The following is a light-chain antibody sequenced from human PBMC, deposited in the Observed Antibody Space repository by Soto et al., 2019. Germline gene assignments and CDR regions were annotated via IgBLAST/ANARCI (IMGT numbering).Light chain of an antibody. V-gene: IGKV1-17*03. CDR1: QDISSY. J-gene: IGKJ4*01. Sequence: DIQMTQSPSAMSASVGDRVTITCRASQDISSYLAWFQQKPGKVPKRLTYAASSLQSGVTARFSGSGSVTEFTLANSSLQPEDFATYYCLQYKSYTLSFGGGTKVDIK. CDR2: AAS. CDR3: LQYKSYTLS.